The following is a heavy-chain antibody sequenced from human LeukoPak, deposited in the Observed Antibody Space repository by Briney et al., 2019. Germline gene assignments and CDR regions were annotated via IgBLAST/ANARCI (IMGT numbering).Heavy chain of an antibody. J-gene: IGHJ4*02. D-gene: IGHD3-16*01. CDR3: ARGGSSGRQDY. V-gene: IGHV3-21*01. CDR2: ISSSSYI. Sequence: GGSLRLSCAASGFTFSSYSMNWVRQAPGKGLEWVSSISSSSYIYYADSVKGRFTISRDNAKNSLYLQMNSLRAEDTAVYYCARGGSSGRQDYWGQGTLVTVSS. CDR1: GFTFSSYS.